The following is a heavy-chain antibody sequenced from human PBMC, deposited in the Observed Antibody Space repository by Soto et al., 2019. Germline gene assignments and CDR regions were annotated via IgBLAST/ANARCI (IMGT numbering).Heavy chain of an antibody. CDR3: ARGSAQRGSGSFDY. CDR2: ISAYNGNT. CDR1: GYPFTSYG. Sequence: ASVKVSCKASGYPFTSYGISWVRQAPGRGLEWMGWISAYNGNTNYAQKLQGRVTMTTDTSTSTAYMELRSLRSDDTAVYYCARGSAQRGSGSFDYWGQGTLVTVSS. D-gene: IGHD3-10*01. J-gene: IGHJ4*02. V-gene: IGHV1-18*01.